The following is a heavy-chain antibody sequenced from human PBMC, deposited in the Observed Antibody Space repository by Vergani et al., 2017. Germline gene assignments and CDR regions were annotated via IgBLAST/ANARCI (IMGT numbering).Heavy chain of an antibody. J-gene: IGHJ6*02. CDR3: ARHDSGHYDSSYYCLDV. V-gene: IGHV4-39*01. D-gene: IGHD3-16*01. CDR1: GGSISSSSHF. CDR2: IYYSGST. Sequence: QLQLHKSGPGLVKPSETLSLTCPLSGGSISSSSHFWGWLRQTPGKGLEWIGSIYYSGSTYYNPSLKSRVSISVDTSKNQFSLKLSSVTAADSAVYYCARHDSGHYDSSYYCLDVWGQGTTVTVSS.